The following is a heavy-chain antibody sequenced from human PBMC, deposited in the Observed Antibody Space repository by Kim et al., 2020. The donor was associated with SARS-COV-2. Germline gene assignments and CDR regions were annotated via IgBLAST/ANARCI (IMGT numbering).Heavy chain of an antibody. V-gene: IGHV3-21*01. CDR3: ARDREHGDGTFDI. CDR2: ISSSSRYT. D-gene: IGHD1-1*01. J-gene: IGHJ3*02. Sequence: GGSLRPSCAASGFTFSPYSMNWVRQAPGKRLEWVSSISSSSRYTYYADSVKGRFTISRDNAKNSLYLQMHSLRAEDTAVYYCARDREHGDGTFDIWGQGTMVTVSS. CDR1: GFTFSPYS.